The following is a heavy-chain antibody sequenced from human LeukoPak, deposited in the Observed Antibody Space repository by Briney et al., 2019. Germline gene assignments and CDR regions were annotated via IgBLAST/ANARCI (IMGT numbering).Heavy chain of an antibody. CDR1: GFTFSEYA. CDR3: AKGSDGYNSWYFDY. J-gene: IGHJ4*02. V-gene: IGHV3-23*01. CDR2: ISGNGGTT. D-gene: IGHD5-24*01. Sequence: GGSLRLSCAAPGFTFSEYAMSWVRQAPGKGLEWVSNISGNGGTTHYGDPVKGRFTISRDNSKNMHFLQMNSLRAEDTAVYYCAKGSDGYNSWYFDYWGQGILVTVSS.